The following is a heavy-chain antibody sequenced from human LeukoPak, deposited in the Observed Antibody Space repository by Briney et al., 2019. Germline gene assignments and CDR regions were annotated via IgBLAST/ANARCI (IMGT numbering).Heavy chain of an antibody. CDR1: GYTFTSYA. CDR2: INTNTGNP. D-gene: IGHD5-18*01. CDR3: ARDGYSYGYAVIDY. J-gene: IGHJ4*02. V-gene: IGHV7-4-1*02. Sequence: ASVKVSCKASGYTFTSYAMNWVRQAPGQGLEWMGWINTNTGNPTYAQGFTGRFVFSLDTSVSTAYLRISSLKAEDTAVYYCARDGYSYGYAVIDYWGQGTLVTVSS.